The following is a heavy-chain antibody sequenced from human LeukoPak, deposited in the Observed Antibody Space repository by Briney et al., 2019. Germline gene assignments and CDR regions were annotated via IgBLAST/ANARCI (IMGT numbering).Heavy chain of an antibody. D-gene: IGHD3-10*01. J-gene: IGHJ4*02. Sequence: GASVKVSCKASGYTFTGYYMHWVRQAPGQGLEWMGWINPNSGGTNYAQKFQGRVTMTRDTSISTAYMELSRLRSDDTAVYYCARETYGSGSYYKYWGQGTLVTVS. CDR3: ARETYGSGSYYKY. CDR1: GYTFTGYY. CDR2: INPNSGGT. V-gene: IGHV1-2*02.